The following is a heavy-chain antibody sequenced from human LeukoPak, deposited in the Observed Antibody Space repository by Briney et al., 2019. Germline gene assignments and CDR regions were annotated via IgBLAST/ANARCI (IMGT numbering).Heavy chain of an antibody. CDR1: GFTFRTYA. V-gene: IGHV3-23*01. Sequence: GGSLRLSCAGSGFTFRTYAMSWVRQAPGKGLEWVSVIGGDGLNTYYADSVKGRFTISRDNANNSLYLQMNSLRVEDTAVYFCASYLYWWSDLGFWGQGTLVTVSS. J-gene: IGHJ4*02. D-gene: IGHD2-8*02. CDR2: IGGDGLNT. CDR3: ASYLYWWSDLGF.